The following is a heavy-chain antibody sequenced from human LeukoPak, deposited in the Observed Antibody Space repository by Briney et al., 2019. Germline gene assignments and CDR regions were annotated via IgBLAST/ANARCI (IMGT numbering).Heavy chain of an antibody. CDR3: VLAAASNVFDY. J-gene: IGHJ4*02. V-gene: IGHV5-51*01. CDR2: IYPGGSDT. Sequence: GESLKISCKGSGYSFTSYWIGWVRQMPGKGLEWMGIIYPGGSDTRYSPSFQGQVTISADKSISTAYLQWSSLKASDTAMYYCVLAAASNVFDYWGQGTLVTVSS. CDR1: GYSFTSYW. D-gene: IGHD6-13*01.